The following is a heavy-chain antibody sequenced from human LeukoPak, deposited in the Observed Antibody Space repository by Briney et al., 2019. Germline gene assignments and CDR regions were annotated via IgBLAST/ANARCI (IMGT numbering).Heavy chain of an antibody. J-gene: IGHJ4*02. CDR1: GDSISSDSYY. Sequence: SSETLSLTCTVSGDSISSDSYYWGWIRQPPGKGLAWIGTIYYSGSTYYNPSLKSRVTISVDTSKNQFSLKLSSVTAADTAVYYCARQNYYDSSGCFDYWGQGTLVTVSS. V-gene: IGHV4-39*01. D-gene: IGHD3-22*01. CDR3: ARQNYYDSSGCFDY. CDR2: IYYSGST.